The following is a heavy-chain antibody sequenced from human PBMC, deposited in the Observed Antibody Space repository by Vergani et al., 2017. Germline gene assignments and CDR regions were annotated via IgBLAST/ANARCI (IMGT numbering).Heavy chain of an antibody. J-gene: IGHJ4*02. CDR2: INHSGST. CDR1: GGSFSGYY. D-gene: IGHD3-16*02. V-gene: IGHV4-34*01. Sequence: QVQLQQWGAGLLKPSETLSLTCAVYGGSFSGYYWSWIRQPPGKGLEWIGEINHSGSTNYNPSLKSRVTISVDTSKNQFSLKLSSGTAADTAVYYCARGGDLRLGELSKVGYFDYWGQGTLVTVSS. CDR3: ARGGDLRLGELSKVGYFDY.